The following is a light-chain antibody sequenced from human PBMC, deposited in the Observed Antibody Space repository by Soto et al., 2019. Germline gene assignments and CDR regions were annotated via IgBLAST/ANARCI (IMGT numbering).Light chain of an antibody. Sequence: DVTVAPSPCTVCVSGGHRATITYRYCHTISSWLAWYQQKPGKAPKLLIYKASTLKSGVPSRFSGSGSGTEFTLTISSLQTDDFATYYCKHDNSYSDAFGKGTRVDIK. CDR1: HTISSW. CDR3: KHDNSYSDA. J-gene: IGKJ1*01. V-gene: IGKV1-5*03. CDR2: KAS.